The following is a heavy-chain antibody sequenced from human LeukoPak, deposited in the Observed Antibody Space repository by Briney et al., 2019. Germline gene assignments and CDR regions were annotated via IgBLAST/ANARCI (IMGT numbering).Heavy chain of an antibody. CDR2: IIPIFGTA. CDR3: AGDFWSGYRYYYYYMDV. V-gene: IGHV1-69*01. CDR1: GGTFSSYA. Sequence: GASVKVSCKASGGTFSSYAISWVRQAPGQGLEWMGGIIPIFGTANYAQKFQGRVTITADESTSTAYMELSSLRSEGTAVYYCAGDFWSGYRYYYYYMDVWGKGTTVTVSS. J-gene: IGHJ6*03. D-gene: IGHD3-3*01.